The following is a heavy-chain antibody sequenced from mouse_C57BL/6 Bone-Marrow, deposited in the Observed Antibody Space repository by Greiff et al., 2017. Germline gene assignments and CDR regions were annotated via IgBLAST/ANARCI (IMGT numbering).Heavy chain of an antibody. V-gene: IGHV5-6*02. CDR3: ARRLLRSWDY. CDR2: LSRGSSYT. CDR1: GFTFSRYG. Sequence: EVKLMESGGDLVKPGGSLKLSCAASGFTFSRYGMSWVRQTPDRRLEGIATLSRGSSYTYYPDSLKGRFTITLDNAKNTRYLHMSSLKSEDTAMYYCARRLLRSWDYCGQGTSVTVSS. J-gene: IGHJ4*01. D-gene: IGHD1-1*01.